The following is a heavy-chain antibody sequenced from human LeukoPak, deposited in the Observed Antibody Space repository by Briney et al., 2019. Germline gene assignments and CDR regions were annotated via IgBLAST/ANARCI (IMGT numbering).Heavy chain of an antibody. CDR3: ARDYRAVPIDY. J-gene: IGHJ4*02. D-gene: IGHD6-19*01. V-gene: IGHV3-21*01. CDR1: GFTFSSYS. CDR2: ISSRSSYI. Sequence: GGSLRLSRAASGFTFSSYSMNWVRQAPGKGLEWVSSISSRSSYIYYADSVKGRFTISRDNAKNSLYLQMNSLRAEDTAVYYCARDYRAVPIDYWGQGTLVTVSS.